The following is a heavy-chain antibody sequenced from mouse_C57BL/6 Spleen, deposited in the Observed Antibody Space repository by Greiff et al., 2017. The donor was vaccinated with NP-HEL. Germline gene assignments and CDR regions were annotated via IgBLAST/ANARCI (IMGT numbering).Heavy chain of an antibody. CDR2: ISYDGSN. CDR1: GYSITSGYY. Sequence: EVKLMESGPGLVKPSQSLSLTCSVTGYSITSGYYWNWIRQFPGNKLEWMGYISYDGSNNYIPSLKNRISITRDTSKNQFFLKLNSVTTEDTATYYCARDRRMDYWGQGTSVTVSS. CDR3: ARDRRMDY. V-gene: IGHV3-6*01. J-gene: IGHJ4*01.